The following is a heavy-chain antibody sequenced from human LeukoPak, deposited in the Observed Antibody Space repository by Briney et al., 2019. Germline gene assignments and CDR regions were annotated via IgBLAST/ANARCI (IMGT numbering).Heavy chain of an antibody. J-gene: IGHJ6*03. CDR1: GFTLSTYW. V-gene: IGHV3-7*01. D-gene: IGHD3-3*01. CDR3: ARDQATYYDFWSGYTQEYYYYMDV. Sequence: GGSLRLSCAASGFTLSTYWMSWVRRAPGKGLEWVANIKQDGSEKYYVDSVKGRFTISRDNAKNSLYLQMNSLRAEDTAVYYCARDQATYYDFWSGYTQEYYYYMDVWGKGTTVTVSS. CDR2: IKQDGSEK.